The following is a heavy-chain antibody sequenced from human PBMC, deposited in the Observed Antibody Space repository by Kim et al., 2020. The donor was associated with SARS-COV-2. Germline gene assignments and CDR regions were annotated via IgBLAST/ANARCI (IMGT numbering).Heavy chain of an antibody. CDR3: ARGHMA. CDR2: LKEDGSEK. V-gene: IGHV3-7*01. Sequence: GGSLRLSCAASGFTFSSYWMSWVRQAPGKGLEWVASLKEDGSEKYYVDSVKGRFTISRDNAKNLLYLQMNSLRAEDTVLYYCARGHMAWGQGTLVTVSS. D-gene: IGHD2-21*01. J-gene: IGHJ1*01. CDR1: GFTFSSYW.